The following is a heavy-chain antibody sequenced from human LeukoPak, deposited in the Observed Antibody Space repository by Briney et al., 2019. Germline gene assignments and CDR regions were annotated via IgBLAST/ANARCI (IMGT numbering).Heavy chain of an antibody. CDR1: GGSFSGYY. Sequence: SETLSLTCAVYGGSFSGYYWSWIRQPPGKGLEWIGEINHSGSTNYNPSLKSRVTISVDTSKNQFSLKLSSVTAADTAAYYCASAVALRYFDWLSPFDYWGQGTLVTVSS. D-gene: IGHD3-9*01. V-gene: IGHV4-34*01. CDR3: ASAVALRYFDWLSPFDY. J-gene: IGHJ4*02. CDR2: INHSGST.